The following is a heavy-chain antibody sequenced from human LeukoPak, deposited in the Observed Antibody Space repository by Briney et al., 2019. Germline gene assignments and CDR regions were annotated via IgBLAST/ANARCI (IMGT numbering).Heavy chain of an antibody. V-gene: IGHV3-23*01. CDR2: ISGSGGGT. D-gene: IGHD6-13*01. CDR3: AKDLGYSSSWFDYYYYGMDV. Sequence: GGSLRLSCAASGFTFSSYAMSWVRQAPGKGLEWVSAISGSGGGTYYADSVKGRFTISRDNSKNTLYLQMNSLRAEDTAVYYCAKDLGYSSSWFDYYYYGMDVWGQGTTVTVFS. J-gene: IGHJ6*02. CDR1: GFTFSSYA.